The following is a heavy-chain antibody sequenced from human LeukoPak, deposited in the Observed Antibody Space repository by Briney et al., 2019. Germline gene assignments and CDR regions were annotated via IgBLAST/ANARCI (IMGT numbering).Heavy chain of an antibody. CDR3: ATYRRVATIIWTFDY. D-gene: IGHD5-12*01. CDR2: IKQDGSEK. CDR1: GFTFSSYW. J-gene: IGHJ4*02. V-gene: IGHV3-7*01. Sequence: PGGSLRLSCAASGFTFSSYWMSWVRQAPGKGLEWVANIKQDGSEKYYVDSVKGRFTISRDNAKNSLYLQMNSLRAEDTAVYYCATYRRVATIIWTFDYWGQGTLVTVSS.